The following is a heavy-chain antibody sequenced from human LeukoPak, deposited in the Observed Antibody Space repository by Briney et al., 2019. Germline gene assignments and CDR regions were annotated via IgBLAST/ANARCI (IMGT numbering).Heavy chain of an antibody. D-gene: IGHD3-22*01. CDR1: GFTFSSYG. Sequence: PGGSLRLSCAASGFTFSSYGMHWVRQAPGKGLEWVAFIRYDGSNKYYADSVKGRFTISRDNSKNTLYLQMNSLRAEDTAVYYCAEDGYDSSGYYPRYWGQGTLVTVSS. V-gene: IGHV3-30*02. CDR3: AEDGYDSSGYYPRY. CDR2: IRYDGSNK. J-gene: IGHJ4*02.